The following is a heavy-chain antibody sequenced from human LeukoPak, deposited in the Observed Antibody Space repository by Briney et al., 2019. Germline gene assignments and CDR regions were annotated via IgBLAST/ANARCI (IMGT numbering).Heavy chain of an antibody. CDR3: ARVPPGSGSYFYFDY. J-gene: IGHJ4*02. CDR1: GGTFSSYA. D-gene: IGHD1-26*01. Sequence: ASVKVSCKASGGTFSSYAISWVRQAPGQGLEWMGRIIPILGIANYAQKFQGRVTITADTSTSTAYMELSSLRSEDTAVYYCARVPPGSGSYFYFDYWGQGTLVTVSS. CDR2: IIPILGIA. V-gene: IGHV1-69*04.